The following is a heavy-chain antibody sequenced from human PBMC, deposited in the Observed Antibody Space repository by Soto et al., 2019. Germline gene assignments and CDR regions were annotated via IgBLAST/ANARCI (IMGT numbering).Heavy chain of an antibody. J-gene: IGHJ4*02. CDR2: ISSSGSTI. CDR1: GFTFSSYE. V-gene: IGHV3-48*03. CDR3: AGGQSSGGGGYFDY. D-gene: IGHD2-15*01. Sequence: EVQLVESGGGLVQPGGSLRLSCAASGFTFSSYEMNWVRQAPGKGLEWVSYISSSGSTIYYADSVKGRFTISRDNAKNSVDLQMNSLRAEDRAVYDCAGGQSSGGGGYFDYWGQETLVTVSS.